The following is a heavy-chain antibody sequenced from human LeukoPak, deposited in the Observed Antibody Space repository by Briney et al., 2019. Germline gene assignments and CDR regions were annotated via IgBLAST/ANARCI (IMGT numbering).Heavy chain of an antibody. J-gene: IGHJ4*02. CDR3: ANSPMWIQLWLSDY. Sequence: SETLSLTCTVSGGSISSSPYYWGWIRQPPGKGLEWIGSIYYSGTTHYSPSLESRVTISVDTSKNQFSLKLASVTAADTAVYYCANSPMWIQLWLSDYWGQGTLVTVSS. V-gene: IGHV4-39*07. D-gene: IGHD5-18*01. CDR1: GGSISSSPYY. CDR2: IYYSGTT.